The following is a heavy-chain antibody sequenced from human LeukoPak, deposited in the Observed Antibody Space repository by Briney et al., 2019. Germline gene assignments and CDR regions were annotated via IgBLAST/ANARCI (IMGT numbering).Heavy chain of an antibody. CDR3: AREVNYYDSSGYRP. D-gene: IGHD3-22*01. V-gene: IGHV1-3*01. Sequence: ASVKVSCKASGGTFSSYAISWVRQAPGQGLEWMGWINAGNGNTKYSQKFQGRVTITRDTSASTAYMELSSLRSEDTAVYYCAREVNYYDSSGYRPWGQGTLVTVSS. J-gene: IGHJ4*02. CDR1: GGTFSSYA. CDR2: INAGNGNT.